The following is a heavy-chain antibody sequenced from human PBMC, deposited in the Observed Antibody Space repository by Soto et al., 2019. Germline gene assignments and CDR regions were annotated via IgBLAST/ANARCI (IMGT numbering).Heavy chain of an antibody. J-gene: IGHJ4*02. CDR1: GFNFTNYA. Sequence: GGSLRLSCAVSGFNFTNYAMSWVLQAPGKGLEWVSTSSGSGGGTYYADSVKGRFTISRDTSKNTLYLQMDSLRAEDTAVYYCAKVWIAAGGTIGNFDHWGQGTLVSVAS. V-gene: IGHV3-23*01. CDR2: SSGSGGGT. CDR3: AKVWIAAGGTIGNFDH. D-gene: IGHD6-13*01.